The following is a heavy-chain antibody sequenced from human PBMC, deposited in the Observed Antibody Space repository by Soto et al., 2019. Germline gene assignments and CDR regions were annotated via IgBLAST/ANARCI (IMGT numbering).Heavy chain of an antibody. CDR3: ARVRHINAFDI. V-gene: IGHV4-30-4*01. Sequence: TLSLTCTVSGGSISSGDYYWSWIRQPPGKGLEWIGYIYYSGSTYYNPSLKSRVTISVDTSKNQFSLKLSSVTAADTAVYYCARVRHINAFDIWGQGTTVTVSS. J-gene: IGHJ3*02. CDR2: IYYSGST. D-gene: IGHD1-20*01. CDR1: GGSISSGDYY.